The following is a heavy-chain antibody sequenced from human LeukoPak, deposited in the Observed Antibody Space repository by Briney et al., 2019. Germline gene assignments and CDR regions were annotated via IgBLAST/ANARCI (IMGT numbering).Heavy chain of an antibody. CDR3: AKDHGAPLDY. Sequence: GGSLRLSCAASGFTFSSYAMSWVRQGPGEGLEWVSAITGSGGSTYYADSVKGRFTISRDNSKNTLYLQMNSLRAEDTAVYYCAKDHGAPLDYWGQGTLVTVSS. V-gene: IGHV3-23*01. CDR2: ITGSGGST. CDR1: GFTFSSYA. J-gene: IGHJ4*02. D-gene: IGHD1-26*01.